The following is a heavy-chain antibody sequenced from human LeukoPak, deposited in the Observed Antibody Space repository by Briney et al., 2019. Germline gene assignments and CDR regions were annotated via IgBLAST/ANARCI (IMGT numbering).Heavy chain of an antibody. CDR2: IYSGGST. D-gene: IGHD3-10*01. CDR1: GFIVSSDY. V-gene: IGHV3-53*01. J-gene: IGHJ4*02. Sequence: GESLRLSCAVSGFIVSSDYMSWVRQAPGKGLEWVSTIYSGGSTYYADSVKGRFTISRDNSKNTLYLQMNSLGAEDTAIYYCTKDFRGSGYFFDYWGQGTPVTVSS. CDR3: TKDFRGSGYFFDY.